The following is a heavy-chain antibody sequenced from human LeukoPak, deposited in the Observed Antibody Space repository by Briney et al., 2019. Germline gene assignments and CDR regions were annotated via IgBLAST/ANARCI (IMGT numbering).Heavy chain of an antibody. CDR3: ASFLSTAHVASP. CDR2: IIPILGIA. J-gene: IGHJ4*02. CDR1: GGTFSSYA. Sequence: SVKVSCKASGGTFSSYAISWVRQAPGQGLEWMGRIIPILGIANYAQKFQGRVTITADKTTSTAYMELSSLRSEDTAVYYCASFLSTAHVASPGGQGALVTVSS. V-gene: IGHV1-69*04. D-gene: IGHD2/OR15-2a*01.